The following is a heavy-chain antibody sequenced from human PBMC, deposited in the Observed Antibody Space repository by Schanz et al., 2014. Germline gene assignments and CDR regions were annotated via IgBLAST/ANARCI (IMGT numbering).Heavy chain of an antibody. CDR3: ARDRLECGAECYSVEVFEI. J-gene: IGHJ4*02. CDR2: IIPSLGLA. CDR1: GGTFSSFG. D-gene: IGHD2-21*01. Sequence: QVQLEQSGAEVKKPGSSVKVSCKASGGTFSSFGINWVRQAPGQGLEWMGRIIPSLGLAKYEQKFQDKVTITAVTSTTTAYMELSGLRSEDTAVYYCARDRLECGAECYSVEVFEIWGQGTLVIVSS. V-gene: IGHV1-69*04.